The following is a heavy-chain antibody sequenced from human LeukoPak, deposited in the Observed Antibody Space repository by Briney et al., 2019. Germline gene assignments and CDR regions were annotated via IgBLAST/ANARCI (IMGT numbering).Heavy chain of an antibody. V-gene: IGHV3-23*01. CDR3: GKRRMAFSVLVDL. Sequence: GGSLRLSCAASGFTFRSYCMRWVRQAPGKGLEWVSGISRSGSFTYYADSVKGRFTISRDNAKNTLYLQMSSLRAEATAFYHGGKRRMAFSVLVDLWGQGTLVTVSS. D-gene: IGHD5/OR15-5a*01. J-gene: IGHJ5*02. CDR1: GFTFRSYC. CDR2: ISRSGSFT.